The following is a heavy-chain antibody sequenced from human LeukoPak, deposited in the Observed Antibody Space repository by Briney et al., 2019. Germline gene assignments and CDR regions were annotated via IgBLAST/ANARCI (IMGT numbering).Heavy chain of an antibody. CDR3: ARGLRYFDWSVLYYFDY. CDR2: IYYSGST. Sequence: SETLSLTCTVSGGSISSSSYYWAWIRQPPGKGLEWIGNIYYSGSTFYNPSLKSRVTISVDTSKTQFSLKLSSVTAADTAVYYCARGLRYFDWSVLYYFDYWGQGTLVTVSS. D-gene: IGHD3-9*01. V-gene: IGHV4-39*07. CDR1: GGSISSSSYY. J-gene: IGHJ4*02.